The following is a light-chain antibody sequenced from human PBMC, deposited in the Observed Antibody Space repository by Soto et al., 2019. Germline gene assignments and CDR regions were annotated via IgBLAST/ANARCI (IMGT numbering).Light chain of an antibody. Sequence: DIQMTQSPSSLSASVGDRFTITCRASQSISSYLNWYQQKPGKAPKLLIYAASSLQSGVPSRFSGSGSGTDFTLTISSLQPEDFATYYCQQSYSTPIFGPGTKVDI. J-gene: IGKJ3*01. CDR2: AAS. CDR3: QQSYSTPI. V-gene: IGKV1-39*01. CDR1: QSISSY.